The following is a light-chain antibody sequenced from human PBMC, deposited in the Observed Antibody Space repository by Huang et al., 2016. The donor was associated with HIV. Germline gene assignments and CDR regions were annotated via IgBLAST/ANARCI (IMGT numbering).Light chain of an antibody. CDR2: DAS. Sequence: EIVLTQSPATLSLSPGERGTLPCRARQSISNFLAWFQQKPGQAPRLLITDASNRATGIPARFSGSGSGTDFTLTISSLEPEDFAVYYCQQRSNWPLTFGGGTKVEIK. J-gene: IGKJ4*01. CDR1: QSISNF. V-gene: IGKV3-11*01. CDR3: QQRSNWPLT.